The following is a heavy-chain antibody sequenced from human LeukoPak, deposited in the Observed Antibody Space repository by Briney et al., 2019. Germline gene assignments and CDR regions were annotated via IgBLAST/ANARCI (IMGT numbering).Heavy chain of an antibody. V-gene: IGHV4-31*03. CDR3: ARGHPITSFDP. CDR2: IYYSGST. Sequence: PSQTLSLTCTVSGGSISSGGYYWSWIRQRPGKGLEWIGYIYYSGSTYYNPSLKSRVTISVDTSKNQFSLKLSSVTAADTAVYYCARGHPITSFDPWGQGTLVTVSS. D-gene: IGHD5-24*01. J-gene: IGHJ5*02. CDR1: GGSISSGGYY.